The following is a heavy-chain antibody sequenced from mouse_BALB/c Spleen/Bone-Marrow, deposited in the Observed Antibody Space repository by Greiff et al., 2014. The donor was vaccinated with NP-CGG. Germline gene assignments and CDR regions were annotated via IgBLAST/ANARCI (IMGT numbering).Heavy chain of an antibody. CDR2: IWGDGSK. CDR1: GFSLSSYG. J-gene: IGHJ4*01. Sequence: VQLQQSGPGLVAPSQSLSITCTVSGFSLSSYGVSWVRQPPGEGLEWLGVIWGDGSKNYHSALISRLSISKDNSKSQVFLKLSSLQTDDAATYYCAKANRYGYAMDYWGQGASVTVSS. D-gene: IGHD1-1*01. CDR3: AKANRYGYAMDY. V-gene: IGHV2-3*01.